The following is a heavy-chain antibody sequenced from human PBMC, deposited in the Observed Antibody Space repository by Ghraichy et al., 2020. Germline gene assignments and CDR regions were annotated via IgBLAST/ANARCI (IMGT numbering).Heavy chain of an antibody. CDR1: EFTFSNHW. V-gene: IGHV3-7*01. Sequence: GESLNISCAASEFTFSNHWMTWVRQAPGKGLECVANINQDGSEKYYVDSVKGRFTISRDNAKNSLYLQMNSLRAEDTAVYYCARGASGRGWLFDYWGQGTLVTVSS. CDR2: INQDGSEK. CDR3: ARGASGRGWLFDY. J-gene: IGHJ4*02. D-gene: IGHD6-19*01.